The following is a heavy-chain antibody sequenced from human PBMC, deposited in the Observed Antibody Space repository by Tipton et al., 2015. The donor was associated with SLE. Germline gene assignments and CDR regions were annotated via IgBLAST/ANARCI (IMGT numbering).Heavy chain of an antibody. CDR2: IHYSGST. Sequence: TLSLTCTVSGGSISDYYWSWIRQPPGKGLEWIGYIHYSGSTNYNPSLESRVTISVDTSKSQFSLKLSSLTAADTAVYYGARGQRSCCFWGQGTLVTVSS. D-gene: IGHD6-19*01. CDR1: GGSISDYY. V-gene: IGHV4-59*01. CDR3: ARGQRSCCF. J-gene: IGHJ4*02.